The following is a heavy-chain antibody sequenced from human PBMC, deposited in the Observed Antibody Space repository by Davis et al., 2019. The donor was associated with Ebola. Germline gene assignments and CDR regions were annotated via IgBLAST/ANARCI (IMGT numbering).Heavy chain of an antibody. CDR3: ARGGLVPAALYL. CDR2: IAYTGNT. D-gene: IGHD2-2*01. J-gene: IGHJ3*01. CDR1: GASMTSYY. Sequence: PSETLSLTCTVSGASMTSYYWSWIRQPPGQGLEWIGYIAYTGNTIYNPSLKSRVTISGDTSKKQFSLRLNSVTAADTAVYYCARGGLVPAALYLWGRGTMVTVSS. V-gene: IGHV4-59*01.